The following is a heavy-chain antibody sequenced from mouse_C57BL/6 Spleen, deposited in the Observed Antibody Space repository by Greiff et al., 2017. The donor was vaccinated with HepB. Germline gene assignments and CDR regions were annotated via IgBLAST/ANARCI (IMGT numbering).Heavy chain of an antibody. D-gene: IGHD1-1*01. CDR1: GYAFSSYW. J-gene: IGHJ3*01. Sequence: QVQLQQSGAELVKPGASVKISCKASGYAFSSYWMNWVKQRPGKGLEWIGQIYPGDGDTNYNGKFKGKATLTADKSSSTAYMQLSSLTSEDSAVYFCARERDYYGSSYGFAYWGQGTLVTVSA. CDR2: IYPGDGDT. CDR3: ARERDYYGSSYGFAY. V-gene: IGHV1-80*01.